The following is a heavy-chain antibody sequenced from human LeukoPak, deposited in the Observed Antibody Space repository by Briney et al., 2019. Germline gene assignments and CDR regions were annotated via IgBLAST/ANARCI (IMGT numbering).Heavy chain of an antibody. CDR2: ISYDGSNK. CDR3: ARDINLESDY. J-gene: IGHJ4*02. Sequence: PGGSLRLSCAASGFTFSSYAMHWVRQAPGKGLEWVAVISYDGSNKYYADSVKGRFTISRDNSKNTLDLQMNSLRAEDTAVYYCARDINLESDYWGQGTLVTVSS. CDR1: GFTFSSYA. D-gene: IGHD1-1*01. V-gene: IGHV3-30*14.